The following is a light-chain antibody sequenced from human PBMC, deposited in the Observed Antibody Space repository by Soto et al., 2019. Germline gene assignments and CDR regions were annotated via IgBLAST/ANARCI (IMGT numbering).Light chain of an antibody. Sequence: QSVVTQPASVSGSPAESITFSCTGTSSDVGSYNFVSWYQQYPGKVPKLMIYEGTKRPSGVSNRFSGSKSGNTASLTISGLQAEDEADYYCFSYAGSTYVFGTGTKVTVL. J-gene: IGLJ1*01. V-gene: IGLV2-23*01. CDR3: FSYAGSTYV. CDR1: SSDVGSYNF. CDR2: EGT.